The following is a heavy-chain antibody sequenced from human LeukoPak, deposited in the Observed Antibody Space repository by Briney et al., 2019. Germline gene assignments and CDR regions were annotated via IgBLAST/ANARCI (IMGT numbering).Heavy chain of an antibody. CDR1: GFTFDDYA. CDR3: AKVGGFLTTTILYSGYVDY. D-gene: IGHD1-26*01. CDR2: ISWNSGSI. Sequence: PGRSLRLSCAASGFTFDDYAMHWVRHAPGKGLEWVSGISWNSGSIGYADSVKGRFTISRDNSKNTLYLQMNSLRAEDTAVYYCAKVGGFLTTTILYSGYVDYWGQGTLVTVSS. V-gene: IGHV3-9*01. J-gene: IGHJ4*02.